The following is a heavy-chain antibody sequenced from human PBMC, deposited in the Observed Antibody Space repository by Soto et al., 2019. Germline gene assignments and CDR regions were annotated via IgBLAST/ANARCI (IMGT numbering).Heavy chain of an antibody. CDR3: ARGITPFTVVRTEPRGDYFDY. D-gene: IGHD2-15*01. CDR1: GYTFTSYY. Sequence: QVQLVQSGAEVKKPGASVKVSCKASGYTFTSYYMHWVRQAPGQGLEWMGIINPSGGSTSYAQKFQGRVTMTRDTSTSTVYMELSSLRSEDTAVYYCARGITPFTVVRTEPRGDYFDYWGQGTLVTVSS. V-gene: IGHV1-46*03. CDR2: INPSGGST. J-gene: IGHJ4*02.